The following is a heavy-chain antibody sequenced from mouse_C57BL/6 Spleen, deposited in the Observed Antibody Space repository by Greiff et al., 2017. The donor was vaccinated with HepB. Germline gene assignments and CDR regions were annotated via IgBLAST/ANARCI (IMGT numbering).Heavy chain of an antibody. CDR2: ISSGSSTI. CDR3: ARRNYGTIDY. D-gene: IGHD1-1*01. Sequence: LVESGGGLVKPGGSLKLSCAASGFTFSDYGMHWVRQAPEKGLEWVAYISSGSSTIYYADTVKGRFTISRDNAKNTLFLQMTSLRSEDTAMYYCARRNYGTIDYWGQGTTLTVSS. CDR1: GFTFSDYG. J-gene: IGHJ2*01. V-gene: IGHV5-17*01.